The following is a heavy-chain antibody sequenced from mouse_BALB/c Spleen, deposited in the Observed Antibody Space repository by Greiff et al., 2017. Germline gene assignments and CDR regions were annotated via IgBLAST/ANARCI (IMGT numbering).Heavy chain of an antibody. D-gene: IGHD2-1*01. Sequence: VQLQESGPELVKPGASVKMSCKASGYTFTSYVMHWVKQKPGQGLEWIGYINPYNDGTKYNEKFKGKATLTSDKSSSTAYMELSSLTSEDSAVYYCARRGNYDAMDYWGQGTSVTVSS. CDR2: INPYNDGT. CDR1: GYTFTSYV. J-gene: IGHJ4*01. CDR3: ARRGNYDAMDY. V-gene: IGHV1-14*01.